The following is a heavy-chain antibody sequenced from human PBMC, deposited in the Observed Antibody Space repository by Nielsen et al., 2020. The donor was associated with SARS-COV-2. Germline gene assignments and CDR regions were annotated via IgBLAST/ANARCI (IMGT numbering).Heavy chain of an antibody. V-gene: IGHV3-73*01. CDR3: ANGVVVITHLGY. Sequence: GESLKISCAASGFTFSSYWMSWVRQASGKGLEWVGRIRSKANSYATAYAASVKGRFTISRDDSKNTAYLQMNSLKTEDTAVYYCANGVVVITHLGYWGQGTLVTVSS. CDR2: IRSKANSYAT. D-gene: IGHD3-22*01. J-gene: IGHJ4*02. CDR1: GFTFSSYW.